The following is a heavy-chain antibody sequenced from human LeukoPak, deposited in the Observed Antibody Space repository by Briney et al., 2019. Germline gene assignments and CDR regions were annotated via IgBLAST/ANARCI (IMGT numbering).Heavy chain of an antibody. CDR1: GYTFTDYY. CDR3: ARDYYGSGSYSGH. Sequence: ASVKVSCKASGYTFTDYYMHWVRQAPGQGLERMGWINPNSGDTNYAQNFQGRVTMTRDTSISTAYMELSRLRSDDTAVYYCARDYYGSGSYSGHWGQGTLVTVSS. V-gene: IGHV1-2*02. CDR2: INPNSGDT. J-gene: IGHJ4*02. D-gene: IGHD3-10*01.